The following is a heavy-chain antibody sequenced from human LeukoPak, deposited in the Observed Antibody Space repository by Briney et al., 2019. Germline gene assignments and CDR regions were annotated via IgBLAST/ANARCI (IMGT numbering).Heavy chain of an antibody. CDR2: ISSSSSRTI. Sequence: GGSLRLSCAASGFTFSSYSLNWVRQAPGKGLEWVSYISSSSSRTIYYADSVKGRFTISRDNAKNSLYLQMNSLRAEDTAIYYCARQSGTMVTTRFDYWGQGTLVTVSS. V-gene: IGHV3-48*01. J-gene: IGHJ4*02. CDR1: GFTFSSYS. D-gene: IGHD4-17*01. CDR3: ARQSGTMVTTRFDY.